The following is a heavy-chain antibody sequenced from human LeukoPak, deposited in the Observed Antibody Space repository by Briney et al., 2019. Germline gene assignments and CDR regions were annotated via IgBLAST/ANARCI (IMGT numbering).Heavy chain of an antibody. CDR3: ARPGYSSSWYEAFDI. CDR2: IYYSGST. Sequence: GSLRLSCAASGFTFSSYSMNWVRQPPGKGLEWIGSIYYSGSTYYNPSLKSRVTISVDTSKNQFSLKLSSVTAADTAVYYCARPGYSSSWYEAFDIWGQGTMVTVSS. D-gene: IGHD6-13*01. CDR1: GFTFSSYSMN. J-gene: IGHJ3*02. V-gene: IGHV4-39*01.